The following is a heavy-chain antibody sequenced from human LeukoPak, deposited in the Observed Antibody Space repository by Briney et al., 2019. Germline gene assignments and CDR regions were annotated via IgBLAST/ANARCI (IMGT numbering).Heavy chain of an antibody. D-gene: IGHD5-24*01. V-gene: IGHV5-51*01. CDR2: IYPDDSDT. CDR3: ARHRDDVVDY. Sequence: GESLKTSFKGPGYPFTSYWIGWVRQMPGKGLEWMGIIYPDDSDTRYSPSFQGQVTISADKYISTAYLQWGSLKASETAMYHCARHRDDVVDYWGQGTLVPVSS. J-gene: IGHJ4*02. CDR1: GYPFTSYW.